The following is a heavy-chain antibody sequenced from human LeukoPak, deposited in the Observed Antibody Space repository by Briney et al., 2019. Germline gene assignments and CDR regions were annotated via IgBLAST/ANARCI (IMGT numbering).Heavy chain of an antibody. CDR2: IYDSGST. CDR3: ARLDYYDSSGLIDY. Sequence: PSETLSLTCTVSGGSITSRNYYWGWIRQPPGKGLVWIGTIYDSGSTYYNPSLKSRVTISVDTSKNQFPLKLNSVTAADTAVYYCARLDYYDSSGLIDYWGQGTLVIVSS. CDR1: GGSITSRNYY. D-gene: IGHD3-22*01. V-gene: IGHV4-39*01. J-gene: IGHJ4*02.